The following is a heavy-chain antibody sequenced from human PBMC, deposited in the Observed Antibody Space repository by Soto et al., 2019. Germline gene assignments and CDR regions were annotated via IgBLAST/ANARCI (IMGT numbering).Heavy chain of an antibody. CDR1: GDSIRNKNYY. Sequence: QLQLQESGPGLVKPSETLSLSCSVSGDSIRNKNYYWAWIRQPPGKGLEWIVSRYDDASTFYNPSLKRRVNISIDTSKKQLSLKVTSVTAADTAVYYCARGTYLGPSGYYLDFWGQGTLVTVSS. J-gene: IGHJ4*02. D-gene: IGHD3-22*01. V-gene: IGHV4-39*01. CDR3: ARGTYLGPSGYYLDF. CDR2: RYDDAST.